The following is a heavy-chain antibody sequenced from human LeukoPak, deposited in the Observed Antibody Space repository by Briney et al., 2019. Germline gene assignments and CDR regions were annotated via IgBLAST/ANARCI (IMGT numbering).Heavy chain of an antibody. J-gene: IGHJ4*02. CDR3: ARVPPTPYYDILTGG. CDR2: ISAYNGNT. V-gene: IGHV1-18*01. Sequence: ASVKVSCKASGYTFTSYGISWVRQAPGQGLEWMGWISAYNGNTNYAQKLQGRVTMTTDTSTSTAYMELRSLRSDDTAVYYCARVPPTPYYDILTGGWGQGTLVTVSS. D-gene: IGHD3-9*01. CDR1: GYTFTSYG.